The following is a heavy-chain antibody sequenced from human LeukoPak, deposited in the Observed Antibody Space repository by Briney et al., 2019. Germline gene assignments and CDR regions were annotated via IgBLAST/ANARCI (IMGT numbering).Heavy chain of an antibody. CDR2: IKQDGSEK. V-gene: IGHV3-7*01. CDR1: GFTFSSYW. J-gene: IGHJ4*02. CDR3: AKEIGGAWVDY. Sequence: GGSLRLSCVASGFTFSSYWMSWVRQAPGKGLEWVANIKQDGSEKDYVGSVKGRFTISRDNAKNSLYLQINSPRAEDTAVYYCAKEIGGAWVDYWGQGTLVTVSS. D-gene: IGHD1-26*01.